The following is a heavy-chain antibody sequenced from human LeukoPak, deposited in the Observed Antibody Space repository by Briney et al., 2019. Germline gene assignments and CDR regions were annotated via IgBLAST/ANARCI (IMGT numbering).Heavy chain of an antibody. CDR2: IIPIFGTA. D-gene: IGHD3-3*01. Sequence: SVKVSCKASGGTFSSYAISWVRQAPGQGLEWMGGIIPIFGTANYAQKFQGRVTITTDESTSTAYMELSSLRSEDTAVYYCARSIFGVVINPPYIWFDPWGQGTLVTVSS. J-gene: IGHJ5*02. CDR3: ARSIFGVVINPPYIWFDP. V-gene: IGHV1-69*05. CDR1: GGTFSSYA.